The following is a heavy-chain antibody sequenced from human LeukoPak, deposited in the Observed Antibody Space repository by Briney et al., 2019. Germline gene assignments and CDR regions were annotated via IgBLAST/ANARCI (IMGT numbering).Heavy chain of an antibody. CDR2: INHSGST. CDR1: GGSFSDYY. Sequence: SETLSLTCAVYGGSFSDYYGTWIRQPPGKGLEWIGEINHSGSTNYNPSLKSRVIISVDTSKNQFSLKLSSVTAADTAVYYCAGVVVGATLGGYYYYYMDVWGKGTTVTVSS. CDR3: AGVVVGATLGGYYYYYMDV. D-gene: IGHD2-15*01. J-gene: IGHJ6*03. V-gene: IGHV4-34*01.